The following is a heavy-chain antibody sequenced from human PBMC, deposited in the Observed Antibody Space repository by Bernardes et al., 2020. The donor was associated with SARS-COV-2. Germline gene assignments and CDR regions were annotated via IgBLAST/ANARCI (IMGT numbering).Heavy chain of an antibody. D-gene: IGHD6-6*01. J-gene: IGHJ4*02. CDR3: ARASIAARPTDY. CDR2: LYYSGST. Sequence: SEPLFLTCTVSGGSISSGGYYWSWIRQHPGKGLEWIGYLYYSGSTYYNPSLKSRVTISVDTSKNQFSLKLSSVTAADTAVYYCARASIAARPTDYWGQGTLVTVSS. V-gene: IGHV4-31*03. CDR1: GGSISSGGYY.